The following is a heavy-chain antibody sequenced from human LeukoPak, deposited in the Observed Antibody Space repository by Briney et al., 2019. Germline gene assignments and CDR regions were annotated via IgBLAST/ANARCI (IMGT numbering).Heavy chain of an antibody. Sequence: GGSLRLSCAASGFTFSSYAMHWVRQAPGKGLEWVAVISYDGSNKYYADSVNGRFTISRDNSKNTLYLQMNSLSAEDTAVYYCASLDYSSGWYTADYWGQGTLVTVSS. CDR1: GFTFSSYA. CDR2: ISYDGSNK. D-gene: IGHD6-19*01. CDR3: ASLDYSSGWYTADY. V-gene: IGHV3-30-3*01. J-gene: IGHJ4*02.